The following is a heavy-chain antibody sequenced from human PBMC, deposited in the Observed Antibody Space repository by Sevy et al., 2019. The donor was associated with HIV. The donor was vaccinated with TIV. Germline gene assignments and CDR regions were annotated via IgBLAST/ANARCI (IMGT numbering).Heavy chain of an antibody. J-gene: IGHJ5*02. V-gene: IGHV3-7*03. Sequence: GGSLRLSCAASGFTFSSYWMSWVRQAPGKGLEWVANIKQDGSEKYYVDSVKGRFTISRDNAKNSLYLQMNSLRAEDTAVYYCARDSITSITIFVVALDPWGQGTLVTVSS. CDR3: ARDSITSITIFVVALDP. CDR1: GFTFSSYW. CDR2: IKQDGSEK. D-gene: IGHD3-3*01.